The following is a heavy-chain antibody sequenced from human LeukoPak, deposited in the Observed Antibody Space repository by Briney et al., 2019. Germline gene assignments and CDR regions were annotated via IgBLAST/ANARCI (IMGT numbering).Heavy chain of an antibody. CDR2: INHSGST. V-gene: IGHV4-34*01. Sequence: SETLSLTCAVYGGSFSGYYWSWIRQPPGKGLEWIGEINHSGSTNYNPSLKSRVTMSVDTSRNQFSLNVSSVTAADTAVYYCARGGYSDYWSGYPHWFDPWGQGTLVSVSS. D-gene: IGHD3-3*01. J-gene: IGHJ5*02. CDR3: ARGGYSDYWSGYPHWFDP. CDR1: GGSFSGYY.